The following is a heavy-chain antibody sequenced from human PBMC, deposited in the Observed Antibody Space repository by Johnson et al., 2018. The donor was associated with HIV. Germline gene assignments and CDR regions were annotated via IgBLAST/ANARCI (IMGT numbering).Heavy chain of an antibody. CDR2: ISYDGSNK. V-gene: IGHV3-30*04. CDR1: GFTFSSYA. J-gene: IGHJ3*02. CDR3: ARAHDAFDI. Sequence: QMLLVESGGGVVQTGRSLRLSCAASGFTFSSYAMHWVRQAPGKGLEWVAVISYDGSNKYYADSVKGRFTISRDNSKNTLYLQMNSLRAEDTAVYYCARAHDAFDIWGQGTMVTVSS.